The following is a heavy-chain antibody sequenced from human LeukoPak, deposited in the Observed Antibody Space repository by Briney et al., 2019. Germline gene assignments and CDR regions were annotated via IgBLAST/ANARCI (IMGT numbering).Heavy chain of an antibody. J-gene: IGHJ4*02. Sequence: SLTLSWPASGVSFNGYSMDWVRHPAGKVLEWVAGISWNSGSIGYADSVKGRFTISRNNAKNSLYLQKNSLRAEDMALYYCAKDAGGTVTTGVFDFWGQGTLVTVSS. CDR3: AKDAGGTVTTGVFDF. V-gene: IGHV3-9*03. D-gene: IGHD4-17*01. CDR2: ISWNSGSI. CDR1: GVSFNGYS.